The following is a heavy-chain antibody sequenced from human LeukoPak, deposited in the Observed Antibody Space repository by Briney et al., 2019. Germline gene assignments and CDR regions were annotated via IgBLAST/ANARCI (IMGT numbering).Heavy chain of an antibody. Sequence: GESLKISCKGSGYSFTSYWIGWVRQMPGKGLEWMGIIYPGDSDTRYSPSYQGQVTISADKSISTAYLQWSSLKASDTAMYYCARPLVDTTMADAFDIWGQGTMVTVSS. V-gene: IGHV5-51*01. CDR1: GYSFTSYW. D-gene: IGHD5-18*01. J-gene: IGHJ3*02. CDR3: ARPLVDTTMADAFDI. CDR2: IYPGDSDT.